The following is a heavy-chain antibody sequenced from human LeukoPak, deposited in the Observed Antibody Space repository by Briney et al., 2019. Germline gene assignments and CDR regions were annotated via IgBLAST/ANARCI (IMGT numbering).Heavy chain of an antibody. CDR1: GFNFRDHH. V-gene: IGHV3-11*01. J-gene: IGHJ4*02. CDR3: ARFWSGYSHFDY. D-gene: IGHD3-3*01. CDR2: ITSGGII. Sequence: GGSLRLSCAASGFNFRDHHMSWIRQVPGKGLEWISHITSGGIIYYADSVKGRFTISRDNSKNTLYLQMNSLRAEDTAVYYCARFWSGYSHFDYWGQGTLVTVSS.